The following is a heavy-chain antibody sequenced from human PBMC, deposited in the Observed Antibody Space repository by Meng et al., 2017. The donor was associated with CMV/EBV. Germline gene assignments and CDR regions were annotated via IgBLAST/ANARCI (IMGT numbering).Heavy chain of an antibody. CDR2: IYSSGGT. D-gene: IGHD2-2*01. V-gene: IGHV4-4*07. CDR3: ARTDCSSTSCYLNY. Sequence: TVSGGAIRRYYWSWSRQPAGKGLEWIGRIYSSGGTNYKSSLKSRVTMSVDTSRNQFSLKLSSVTAADTAVYYCARTDCSSTSCYLNYWGQGTLVTVSS. J-gene: IGHJ4*02. CDR1: GGAIRRYY.